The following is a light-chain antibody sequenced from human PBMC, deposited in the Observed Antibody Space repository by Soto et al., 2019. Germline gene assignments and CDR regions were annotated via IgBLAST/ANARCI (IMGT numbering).Light chain of an antibody. CDR1: QSVSSN. Sequence: IVMTQSPDTLSVSPGERATLSCRASQSVSSNLAWYQQKPGQAPRLLIYDVSNRATGIPARFSGSGSGTDFTLTISSLEPEDFAVYYCQQRSNWPRTFGQGTKVDIK. CDR2: DVS. J-gene: IGKJ1*01. CDR3: QQRSNWPRT. V-gene: IGKV3-11*01.